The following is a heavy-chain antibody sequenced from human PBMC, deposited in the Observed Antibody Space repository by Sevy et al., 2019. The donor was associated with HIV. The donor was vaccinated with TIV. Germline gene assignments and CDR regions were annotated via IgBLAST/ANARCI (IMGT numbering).Heavy chain of an antibody. J-gene: IGHJ3*02. CDR1: GFTFTSYA. V-gene: IGHV3-23*01. Sequence: GGSLRLSCTTSGFTFTSYAMNWVRQAPGKGLEWVSTIFRNFRGVDVTYDADSVKGRFTISRDSSRNTLYLQMNSLRAEDTAVYYGAGGGYDSSGSFDALDIWGQGTMVTVSS. CDR3: AGGGYDSSGSFDALDI. CDR2: IFRNFRGVDVT. D-gene: IGHD3-22*01.